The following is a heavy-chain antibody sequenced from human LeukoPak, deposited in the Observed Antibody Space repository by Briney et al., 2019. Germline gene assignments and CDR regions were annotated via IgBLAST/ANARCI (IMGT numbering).Heavy chain of an antibody. D-gene: IGHD3-22*01. CDR3: AKDWTAPPYYYDSSGPLGSWFDP. V-gene: IGHV3-23*01. J-gene: IGHJ5*02. CDR2: ISGSGGST. Sequence: PGGSLRLSCAASGFTFSSYAMSWVRQAPGKGLEWVSAISGSGGSTYYADSVKGRLTISRDNSKNTLYLQMNSLRAEDTAVYYCAKDWTAPPYYYDSSGPLGSWFDPWGQGTLVTVSS. CDR1: GFTFSSYA.